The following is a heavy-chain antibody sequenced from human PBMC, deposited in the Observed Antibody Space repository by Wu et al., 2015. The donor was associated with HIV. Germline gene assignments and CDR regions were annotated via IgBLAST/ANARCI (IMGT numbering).Heavy chain of an antibody. J-gene: IGHJ4*02. Sequence: QVQLVQSGAEVKKPGASVKVSCKASGYTFTSYGISWVRQAPGQGLEWMGWISAYNGNTNYAQKLQGRVTMTTDTSTSTAYMELRSLRSDDTAVYYCARSGQSDIVVLGFLEADSDFDYWGQGTLVTVSS. CDR3: ARSGQSDIVVLGFLEADSDFDY. CDR1: GYTFTSYG. V-gene: IGHV1-18*01. D-gene: IGHD2-2*01. CDR2: ISAYNGNT.